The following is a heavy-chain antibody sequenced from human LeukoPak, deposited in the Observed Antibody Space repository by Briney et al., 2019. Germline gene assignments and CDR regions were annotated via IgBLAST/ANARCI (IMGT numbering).Heavy chain of an antibody. V-gene: IGHV4-34*01. Sequence: SETLSHTCAVYGGSFSGYYWSWIRQPPGKGLEWIGEINRSGNTKYNPSLKSRVTISVDTSKNQFSLKLSSVTAADTPVYYCARVPYCSGGRCNYYYYYGMDVWGQGITVPVSS. D-gene: IGHD2-15*01. J-gene: IGHJ6*02. CDR1: GGSFSGYY. CDR2: INRSGNT. CDR3: ARVPYCSGGRCNYYYYYGMDV.